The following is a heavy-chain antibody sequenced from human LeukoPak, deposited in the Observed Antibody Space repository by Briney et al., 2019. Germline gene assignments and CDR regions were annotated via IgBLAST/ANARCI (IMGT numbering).Heavy chain of an antibody. CDR1: GYTFTAYY. J-gene: IGHJ5*02. D-gene: IGHD3-9*01. CDR2: INSNTGDT. CDR3: ARELLTGKSYDL. V-gene: IGHV1-2*02. Sequence: ASVQVSCKASGYTFTAYYIHWVRQAPGQGLEWMGWINSNTGDTGYAQKFQGRVTMTRGTSITTAYLEVNRLTSDDTAVYYRARELLTGKSYDLWGQGTLVTVSA.